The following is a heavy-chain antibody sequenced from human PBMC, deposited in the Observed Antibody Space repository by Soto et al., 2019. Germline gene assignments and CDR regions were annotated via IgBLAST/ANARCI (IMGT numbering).Heavy chain of an antibody. D-gene: IGHD3-3*01. V-gene: IGHV4-39*01. CDR2: IYYSGST. J-gene: IGHJ6*03. CDR1: GGSISSSSYY. Sequence: SETLSLTCTVSGGSISSSSYYWGWIRQPPGKGLEWIGSIYYSGSTYYNPSLKSRVTISVDTSKNQFSLKLSSVTAADTAVYYCARLYYDFWSGYYGVRYYYYMDVWGKGTTVTVSS. CDR3: ARLYYDFWSGYYGVRYYYYMDV.